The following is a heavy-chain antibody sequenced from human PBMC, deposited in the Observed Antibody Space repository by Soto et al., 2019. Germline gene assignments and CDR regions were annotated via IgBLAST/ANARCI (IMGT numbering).Heavy chain of an antibody. D-gene: IGHD6-13*01. V-gene: IGHV3-48*02. CDR1: GFTFSSYS. J-gene: IGHJ6*02. CDR2: ISSSSSTI. Sequence: GGSLRLSCAASGFTFSSYSMNWVRQAPGKGLEWVSYISSSSSTIYYADSVKGRFTISRDNAKNSLYLQMNSLRDEDTAVYYCAILSAAGHRGFLDYYYYYGMDVWGQGTTVTVSS. CDR3: AILSAAGHRGFLDYYYYYGMDV.